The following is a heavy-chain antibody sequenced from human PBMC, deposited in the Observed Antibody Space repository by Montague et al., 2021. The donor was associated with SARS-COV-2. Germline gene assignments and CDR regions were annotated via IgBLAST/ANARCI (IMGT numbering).Heavy chain of an antibody. J-gene: IGHJ5*02. CDR3: ARRSLGYCSGGSCYSAFDP. Sequence: SETLSLTCTVSGGSISIYYWSWIRQPPGKGLEWIGYMYYDGSPKYNPSLRGRVTISVDKSKNQCSLKLSSVTAADTAVYYCARRSLGYCSGGSCYSAFDPWGQGTLVTVSS. CDR1: GGSISIYY. D-gene: IGHD2-15*01. CDR2: MYYDGSP. V-gene: IGHV4-59*01.